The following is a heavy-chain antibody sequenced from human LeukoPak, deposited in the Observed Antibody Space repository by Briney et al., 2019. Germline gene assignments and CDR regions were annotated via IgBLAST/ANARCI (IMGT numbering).Heavy chain of an antibody. CDR1: GGTFSSYA. V-gene: IGHV1-69*06. Sequence: GASVTVSCKASGGTFSSYAISWVRQAPGQGLEWMGGIIPIFGTANYAQKFQGRVTITADKSTSTAYMELSSLRSEDTAVYYCASPPRVAAAGTPSGDAFDIWSQGTMVTVSS. CDR3: ASPPRVAAAGTPSGDAFDI. J-gene: IGHJ3*02. D-gene: IGHD6-13*01. CDR2: IIPIFGTA.